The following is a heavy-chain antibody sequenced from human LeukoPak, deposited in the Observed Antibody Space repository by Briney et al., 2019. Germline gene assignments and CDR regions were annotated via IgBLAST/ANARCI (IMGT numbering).Heavy chain of an antibody. D-gene: IGHD5-24*01. CDR1: GFTFNTYT. CDR2: ISGSSGII. V-gene: IGHV3-48*01. J-gene: IGHJ4*02. CDR3: ARASFQRWLQLGGD. Sequence: PGGSLRLSCAASGFTFNTYTMNWVRQAPGKGLEWVSYISGSSGIIDYADSVRGRFTISRDNAKNSLYLQMNSLRAEDTAVYYCARASFQRWLQLGGDWGQGTLVTVSS.